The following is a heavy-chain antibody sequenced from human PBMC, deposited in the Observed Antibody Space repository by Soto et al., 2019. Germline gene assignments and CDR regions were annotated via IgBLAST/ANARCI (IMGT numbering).Heavy chain of an antibody. D-gene: IGHD3-10*01. CDR3: ARGGSLWFGELSAYYYGMDV. Sequence: AAVKVSCKASGYTFTGYYMHGVRQAPGQGLEWMGWIHPNSGGTNYAQKFQGWVTMTRDTSISTAYMELSRLRSDDTAVYYCARGGSLWFGELSAYYYGMDVWGQGITVTVSS. J-gene: IGHJ6*02. CDR1: GYTFTGYY. V-gene: IGHV1-2*04. CDR2: IHPNSGGT.